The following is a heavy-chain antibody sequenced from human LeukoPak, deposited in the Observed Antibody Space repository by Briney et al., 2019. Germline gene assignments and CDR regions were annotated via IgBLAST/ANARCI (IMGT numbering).Heavy chain of an antibody. D-gene: IGHD6-13*01. CDR3: ASGYSSSWKVDYYFDY. J-gene: IGHJ4*02. CDR1: GYTFTSYY. V-gene: IGHV1-46*01. CDR2: INPSGGST. Sequence: ASVKVSCKASGYTFTSYYMHWVRQAPGQGLEWMGIINPSGGSTSYAQKFQGRVTITADESTSTAYMELSSLRSEDTAVYYRASGYSSSWKVDYYFDYWGQGTLVTVSS.